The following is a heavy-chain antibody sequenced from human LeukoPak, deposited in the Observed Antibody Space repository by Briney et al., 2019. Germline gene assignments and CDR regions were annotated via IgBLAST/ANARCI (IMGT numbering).Heavy chain of an antibody. V-gene: IGHV3-11*04. D-gene: IGHD3-10*01. Sequence: GGSLRLSCAASGFTFSDYYMSWIRQAPGKGLEWVSYISSSGSTIYYADSVKGRFTISRDNAKNSLYLQMNSLRAEDTAVYYCARVKVLREIDRNWFDPWGQGTLVTVSS. J-gene: IGHJ5*02. CDR2: ISSSGSTI. CDR3: ARVKVLREIDRNWFDP. CDR1: GFTFSDYY.